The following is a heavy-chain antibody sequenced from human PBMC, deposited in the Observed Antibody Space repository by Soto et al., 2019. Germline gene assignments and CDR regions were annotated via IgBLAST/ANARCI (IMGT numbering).Heavy chain of an antibody. V-gene: IGHV1-69*01. CDR1: GGTFSSYA. D-gene: IGHD6-13*01. CDR2: IIPICGTA. Sequence: QVQLVQSGAEVKKPGSSVKVSCKASGGTFSSYAISWVRQAPGLGLEWMGGIIPICGTANYAPKCQCRVTITADDSTSTAYMELSSLRSEDTAVYYCMTYSSSWSTVGYYFDYWGQGTLVTVSS. J-gene: IGHJ4*02. CDR3: MTYSSSWSTVGYYFDY.